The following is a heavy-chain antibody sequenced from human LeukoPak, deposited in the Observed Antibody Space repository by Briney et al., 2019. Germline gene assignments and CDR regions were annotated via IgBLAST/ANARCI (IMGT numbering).Heavy chain of an antibody. Sequence: GGSLRLSCAASGFTFGSYWMNWVRQAPGKGLVWVSLINSDGSSTNYADSVNGRFTSSRDNAKNTLYLQLNSLRAEDTAVYYCVRSSSGWAHYWGQGTLVTVSS. V-gene: IGHV3-74*01. J-gene: IGHJ4*02. CDR1: GFTFGSYW. CDR3: VRSSSGWAHY. CDR2: INSDGSST. D-gene: IGHD6-19*01.